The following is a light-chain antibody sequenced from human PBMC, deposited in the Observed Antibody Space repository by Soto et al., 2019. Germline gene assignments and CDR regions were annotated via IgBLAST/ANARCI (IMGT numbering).Light chain of an antibody. CDR3: QQSYSSPPWT. CDR2: RAS. CDR1: QSISTY. Sequence: DIQMTQSPSSLSASVGDRVTISCRASQSISTYLNWYQHKPGTAPRLLIYRASSVKSGVPPRFSGSGSAIDFTLTISSLRPDDSATYFCQQSYSSPPWTFGQGTRVEVK. V-gene: IGKV1-39*01. J-gene: IGKJ1*01.